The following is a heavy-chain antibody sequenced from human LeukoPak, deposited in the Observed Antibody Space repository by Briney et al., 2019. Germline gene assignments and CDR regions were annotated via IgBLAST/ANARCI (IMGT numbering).Heavy chain of an antibody. CDR3: HGVMITFGGVIVDY. CDR1: RRTFRSYA. Sequence: SVKVSCKASRRTFRSYATSWVRQAPGQQLEWMGRIIPILGIANYAQKFQRRVTITADKSTSTAYLELSNLTAEDTAVYYCHGVMITFGGVIVDYWGQGTLVTVSS. D-gene: IGHD3-16*02. CDR2: IIPILGIA. J-gene: IGHJ4*02. V-gene: IGHV1-69*04.